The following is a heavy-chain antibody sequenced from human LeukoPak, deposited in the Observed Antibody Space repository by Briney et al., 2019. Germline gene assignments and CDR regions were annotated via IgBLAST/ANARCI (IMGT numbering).Heavy chain of an antibody. D-gene: IGHD2-8*01. V-gene: IGHV4-34*01. CDR1: GGSFSGYY. Sequence: KPSETLSLTCAVYGGSFSGYYWSWIRKPPGKGLEWIGEINHSGSTNYNPSLKSRVTISVDTSKNQFSLKLSSVTAADTAVYYCARGTRCTNGVCYTSSFDYWGQGTLVTVSS. CDR2: INHSGST. CDR3: ARGTRCTNGVCYTSSFDY. J-gene: IGHJ4*02.